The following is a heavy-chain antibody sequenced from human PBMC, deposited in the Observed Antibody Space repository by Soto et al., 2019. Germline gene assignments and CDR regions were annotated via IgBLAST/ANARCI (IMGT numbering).Heavy chain of an antibody. CDR2: MSGNGGRI. D-gene: IGHD2-8*02. Sequence: EVQLLESGGGLVQPGGSLRLSCAVSGFTFSNYAMTWVRQAPGKGLEWVSVMSGNGGRILYADSVKGRFTISRDNSKNTLYLQMNSLRLEDTAVYYCVKDTVSGGTGGAWFDYWGQGTLVTVSS. CDR1: GFTFSNYA. J-gene: IGHJ4*02. CDR3: VKDTVSGGTGGAWFDY. V-gene: IGHV3-23*01.